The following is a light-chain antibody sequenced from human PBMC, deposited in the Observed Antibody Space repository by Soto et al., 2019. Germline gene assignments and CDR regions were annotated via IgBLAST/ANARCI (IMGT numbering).Light chain of an antibody. CDR3: HQSNTQPVA. CDR1: QSIGTW. Sequence: ITCRASQSIGTWLAWYQQKPRKAPKFLIYKASSLESGVPSRFSGSVPGTDCTLTIIRFQPEDFAAYQCHQSNTQPVACGRGTKVDIK. V-gene: IGKV1-5*03. J-gene: IGKJ1*01. CDR2: KAS.